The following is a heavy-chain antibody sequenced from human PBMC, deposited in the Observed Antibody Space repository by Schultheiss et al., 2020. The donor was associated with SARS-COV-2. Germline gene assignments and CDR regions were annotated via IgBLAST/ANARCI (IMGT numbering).Heavy chain of an antibody. CDR1: GGSISSSSYY. CDR3: AREWGYRFGELQYAISRPLGMDV. CDR2: IYYSGST. D-gene: IGHD3-10*01. J-gene: IGHJ6*02. V-gene: IGHV4-39*02. Sequence: SETLSLTCTVSGGSISSSSYYWGWIRQPPGKGLEWIGSIYYSGSTYYNPSLKSRVTISVDTSKNQFSLKLSSVTAADTAVYYCAREWGYRFGELQYAISRPLGMDVWGQGTTVTVSS.